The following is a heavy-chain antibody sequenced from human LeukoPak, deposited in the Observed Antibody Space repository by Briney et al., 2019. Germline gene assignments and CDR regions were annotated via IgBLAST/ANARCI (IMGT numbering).Heavy chain of an antibody. CDR2: IYYSGST. D-gene: IGHD5-18*01. CDR1: GGSISSYC. J-gene: IGHJ4*02. V-gene: IGHV4-59*01. CDR3: ARSPGYSYGELDY. Sequence: SETLSLTCTASGGSISSYCWSWIRQPPGKGLEWIGYIYYSGSTNYNPSLKSRVTISVDTSKNQFSLKLSSVTAADTAVYYCARSPGYSYGELDYWGQGTLVTVSS.